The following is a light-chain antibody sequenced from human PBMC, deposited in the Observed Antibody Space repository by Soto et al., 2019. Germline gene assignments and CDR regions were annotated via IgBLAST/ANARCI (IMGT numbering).Light chain of an antibody. V-gene: IGKV3-20*01. CDR3: QHYGYSPFT. CDR2: GAS. Sequence: EIVLTQSPGTLSLSPGERATLSCRASQSVSDSYLVWYQQKPGQAPRLLIYGASSRATGIPDRFSGSGSGTDFTLTISRLEPEDFAVYYCQHYGYSPFTFGPGTTVDIK. CDR1: QSVSDSY. J-gene: IGKJ3*01.